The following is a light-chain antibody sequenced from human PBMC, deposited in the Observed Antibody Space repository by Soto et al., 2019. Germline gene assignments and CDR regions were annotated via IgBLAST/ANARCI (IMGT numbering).Light chain of an antibody. CDR1: SSNIGAGYD. CDR3: QSSDSSLSGSV. Sequence: QSVLTQPPSVSGAPGQRVTISCTGSSSNIGAGYDVHWYQQLPGEAPKLLIYDNTNRPSGVPDRFSGSKSGTSASLAITGRQTEEEEDYYCQSSDSSLSGSVFGGGTKLTVL. CDR2: DNT. J-gene: IGLJ2*01. V-gene: IGLV1-40*01.